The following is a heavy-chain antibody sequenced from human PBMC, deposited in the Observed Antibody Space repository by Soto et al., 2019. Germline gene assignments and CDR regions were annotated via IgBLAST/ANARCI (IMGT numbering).Heavy chain of an antibody. V-gene: IGHV4-31*03. Sequence: QVQLQESGPGLVKPSQTLSLTCTVSGGSISSGGYYWSWIRQHPGKGLGWIGYIYYSGSTYYNPSLKSRVTISVDTSKNQFSLKLSSVTAADTAVYYCARERYCSSTSCRNWFDPWGQGTLVTVSS. J-gene: IGHJ5*02. CDR2: IYYSGST. CDR1: GGSISSGGYY. D-gene: IGHD2-2*01. CDR3: ARERYCSSTSCRNWFDP.